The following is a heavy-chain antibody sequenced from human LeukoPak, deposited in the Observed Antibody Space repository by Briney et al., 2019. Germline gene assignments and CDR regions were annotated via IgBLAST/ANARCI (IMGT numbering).Heavy chain of an antibody. CDR1: GYDFSTHW. CDR2: IYPADPDV. Sequence: GESLRISCKTSGYDFSTHWIGWVRQVPGKGLEWMGVIYPADPDVRYSPSFQGQVTISADKSTGTAYLQWSSLKASDSGMYYCARQQFSGSYVGGFDYWGQGTLVTVSS. V-gene: IGHV5-51*01. J-gene: IGHJ4*02. D-gene: IGHD1-26*01. CDR3: ARQQFSGSYVGGFDY.